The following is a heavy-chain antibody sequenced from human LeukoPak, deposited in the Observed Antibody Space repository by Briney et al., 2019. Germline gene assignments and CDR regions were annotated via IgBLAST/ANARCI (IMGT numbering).Heavy chain of an antibody. CDR2: IFYSGST. CDR1: GGSISSGGYY. Sequence: SETLSLTCTVSGGSISSGGYYWSWIRQPPGKGLEWLGYIFYSGSTNYNPSLKSRVTISVDTSKNQFSLKLSSVTAADTAVYYCARVVVAATRWFDPWGQGTLVTVSS. CDR3: ARVVVAATRWFDP. D-gene: IGHD2-15*01. V-gene: IGHV4-61*08. J-gene: IGHJ5*02.